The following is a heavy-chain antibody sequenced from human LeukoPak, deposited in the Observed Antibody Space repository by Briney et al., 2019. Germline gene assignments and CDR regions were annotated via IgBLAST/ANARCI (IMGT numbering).Heavy chain of an antibody. Sequence: PGGSLRLSCAASGFTFGSSAMGWVRQAPGKGPEWVSTFSRSGPDTYYADSVKGQFTIFRDNSKNTLYLQMNSLRAEDTAVYYCAKGSLGSWYYFDYWGQGTLVTVSS. CDR2: FSRSGPDT. V-gene: IGHV3-23*01. D-gene: IGHD6-13*01. CDR1: GFTFGSSA. J-gene: IGHJ4*02. CDR3: AKGSLGSWYYFDY.